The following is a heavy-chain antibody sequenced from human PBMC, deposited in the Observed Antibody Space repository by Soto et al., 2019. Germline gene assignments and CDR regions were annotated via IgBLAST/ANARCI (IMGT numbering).Heavy chain of an antibody. CDR3: ASLCVSSTSCYNRDAFDI. V-gene: IGHV4-59*01. J-gene: IGHJ3*02. CDR2: IYYSGST. Sequence: SEALSLTCSVSGGAISRYYWSWIRQPPGKGLEWIGYIYYSGSTNYNPSLKSRVTISVDTSKNQFSLKLSSVTAADTAVYYCASLCVSSTSCYNRDAFDIWGQGTMVTVSS. CDR1: GGAISRYY. D-gene: IGHD2-2*02.